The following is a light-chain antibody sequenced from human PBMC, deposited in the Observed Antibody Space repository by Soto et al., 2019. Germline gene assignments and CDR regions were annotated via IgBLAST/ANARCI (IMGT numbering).Light chain of an antibody. V-gene: IGLV2-14*01. CDR2: EVT. CDR1: SSDVGSYDY. CDR3: SSYSTTKIPRV. J-gene: IGLJ1*01. Sequence: QSALTQPASVSGSPGQSITISCTGTSSDVGSYDYVSWYQQHAGKAPKLMIFEVTNRPSGVSARFSGSKSGNTATLTISGLRAEDEADYYSSSYSTTKIPRVFVTGTKLAVL.